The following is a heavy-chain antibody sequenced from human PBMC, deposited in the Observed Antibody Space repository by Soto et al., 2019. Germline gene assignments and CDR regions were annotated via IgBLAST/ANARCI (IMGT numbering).Heavy chain of an antibody. CDR3: TTVDSRSSRSRYCSYGMDV. V-gene: IGHV3-15*07. CDR1: GFTFSNAW. D-gene: IGHD6-6*01. J-gene: IGHJ6*02. CDR2: IKSKTEGGTT. Sequence: EVQLVESGGGLVKPGGSLRLSCAASGFTFSNAWMNWVRQAPGKGLEWVGRIKSKTEGGTTDYAGPVKGRFTISSADSKNTLYLQMNSLKNEDTAVYYWTTVDSRSSRSRYCSYGMDVWGQGTTVAVSS.